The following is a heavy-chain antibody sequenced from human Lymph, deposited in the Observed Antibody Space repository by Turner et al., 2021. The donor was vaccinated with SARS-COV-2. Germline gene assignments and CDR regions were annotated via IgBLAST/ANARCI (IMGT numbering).Heavy chain of an antibody. D-gene: IGHD5-18*01. J-gene: IGHJ4*02. CDR1: GFTFSSYG. V-gene: IGHV3-33*01. CDR3: ARQLWLRGTFDY. CDR2: IWYDGSNK. Sequence: QVQLVESGGGVVQPGRLLRLSCAASGFTFSSYGMHWVRQAPGKGQEWVAAIWYDGSNKYYADSVKGRFTISRDNSKNTLYLQMNSLRAEDTAVYYCARQLWLRGTFDYWGQGTLVTVSS.